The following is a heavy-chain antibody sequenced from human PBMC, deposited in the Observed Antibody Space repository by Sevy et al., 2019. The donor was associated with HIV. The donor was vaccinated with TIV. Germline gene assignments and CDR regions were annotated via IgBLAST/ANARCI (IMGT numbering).Heavy chain of an antibody. CDR2: LSFGCGRI. J-gene: IGHJ4*02. V-gene: IGHV3-23*01. D-gene: IGHD2-8*01. CDR3: AREGCTKPHDY. CDR1: GFNFNIYS. Sequence: GGSLRLSCVASGFNFNIYSMSWVRQAPAKRLEWVSTLSFGCGRINHADSVQGRFTMSRDDSKKAVYLEMNSLRPEDTAVYYCAREGCTKPHDYWGQGTLVTVSS.